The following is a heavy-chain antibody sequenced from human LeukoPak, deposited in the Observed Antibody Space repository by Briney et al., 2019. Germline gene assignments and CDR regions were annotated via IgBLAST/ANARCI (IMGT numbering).Heavy chain of an antibody. J-gene: IGHJ4*02. CDR1: GFTLTYYW. V-gene: IGHV3-7*01. CDR3: ARMGSGNFDS. CDR2: INQDGSEK. D-gene: IGHD1-1*01. Sequence: GGSLRLSCAASGFTLTYYWMSWVRQAPGKGLQWVAGINQDGSEKYYVDSVKGRFTISRDNAKNSLYLQMNSLRAEDTAVYYCARMGSGNFDSWGQGTLVTVSS.